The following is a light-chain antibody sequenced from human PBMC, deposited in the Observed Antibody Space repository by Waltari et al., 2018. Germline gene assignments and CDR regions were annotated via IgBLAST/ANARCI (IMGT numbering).Light chain of an antibody. V-gene: IGKV3-20*01. CDR3: QLYGTSFLCT. CDR1: QTVNSNY. Sequence: ESVLTQSPDTLSLSPGERATLSCRASQTVNSNYLAWYQQKSGQAPRLLIYGASKRATGIPDRFSGSGSETAFTLTISRLEPEDFAVYYCQLYGTSFLCTFGQGTRVEI. J-gene: IGKJ1*01. CDR2: GAS.